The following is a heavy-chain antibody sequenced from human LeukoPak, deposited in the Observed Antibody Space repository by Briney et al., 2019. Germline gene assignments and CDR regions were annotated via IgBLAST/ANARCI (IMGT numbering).Heavy chain of an antibody. J-gene: IGHJ4*02. CDR3: ARERSGWYVDY. CDR1: GYTFTSYG. Sequence: ASVKVSCKASGYTFTSYGISWVRQAPRQGLEWMGWISAYKGNTNYAQKLQGRITMTTDTSTSTAYMELRSPRSDDTAVYYCARERSGWYVDYWGQGTLVTVSS. D-gene: IGHD6-19*01. V-gene: IGHV1-18*01. CDR2: ISAYKGNT.